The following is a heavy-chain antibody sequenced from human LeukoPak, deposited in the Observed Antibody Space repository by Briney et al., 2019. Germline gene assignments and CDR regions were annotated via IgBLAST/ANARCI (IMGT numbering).Heavy chain of an antibody. Sequence: GGSLRLSCAASGFTFSDYAMSWVRQAPGKGLEWVSTISGSGVTTYYVDSVKGRFTISRDNSKNTLYLQMNSLRAEDTAIFYCAKESPHFDYWGQGTLVTVSS. J-gene: IGHJ4*02. CDR3: AKESPHFDY. V-gene: IGHV3-23*01. CDR2: ISGSGVTT. CDR1: GFTFSDYA.